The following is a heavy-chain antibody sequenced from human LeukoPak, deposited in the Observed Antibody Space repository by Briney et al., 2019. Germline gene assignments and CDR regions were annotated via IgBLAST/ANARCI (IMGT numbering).Heavy chain of an antibody. J-gene: IGHJ5*02. CDR3: AKKSAMGWFDP. CDR1: GFTFSSYG. D-gene: IGHD2-2*01. Sequence: GGSLRLSCAASGFTFSSYGMSWVRQAPGKGLEWVSTISGSGGSTYYADSVKGRFTISRDNSKNMLYLQMNSLRAEDTAVYYCAKKSAMGWFDPWGQGTLVTVSS. CDR2: ISGSGGST. V-gene: IGHV3-23*01.